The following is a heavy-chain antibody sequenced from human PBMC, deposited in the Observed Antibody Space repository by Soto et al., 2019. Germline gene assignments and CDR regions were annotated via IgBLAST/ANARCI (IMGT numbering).Heavy chain of an antibody. CDR1: GLRFSSFA. D-gene: IGHD6-19*01. CDR2: ITGSGGAT. CDR3: AKDRYSSGLVAED. Sequence: VQLLESGGDLVQPGGSLRLSCAASGLRFSSFAMSWVRQSPGKGLEWVSSITGSGGATYYADSVKGRFTISRDNSNDKVFLQMNTLTADDTALYYCAKDRYSSGLVAEDWGQGTLVTVSS. J-gene: IGHJ4*02. V-gene: IGHV3-23*01.